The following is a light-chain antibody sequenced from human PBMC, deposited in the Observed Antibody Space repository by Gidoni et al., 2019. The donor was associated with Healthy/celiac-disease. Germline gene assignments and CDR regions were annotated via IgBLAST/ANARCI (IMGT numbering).Light chain of an antibody. CDR1: SLRSYY. CDR3: NSRDSSGNLVV. Sequence: SSELPQDPAVSVALGQTVRITCQGDSLRSYYARWYQQKPGQAPVIVIYGKNNRPSGIPDRFSGSSSGNTAALTITGAQAEDEADYYCNSRDSSGNLVVFGGGTKLTVL. J-gene: IGLJ2*01. CDR2: GKN. V-gene: IGLV3-19*01.